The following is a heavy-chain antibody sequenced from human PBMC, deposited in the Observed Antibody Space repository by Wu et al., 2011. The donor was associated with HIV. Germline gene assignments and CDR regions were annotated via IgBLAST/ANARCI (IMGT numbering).Heavy chain of an antibody. J-gene: IGHJ4*02. Sequence: QVQLVQSGAEVKKPGSSVKVSCQASGGTFKTYAISWVRQAPGQGLEWMGGIIPLLGTPNYAQKFQDRVTITTDESTNTAYMELSSLRWEDTAIFYCTRLSYYGDNGYYYFDDWGQGTLVTVSS. D-gene: IGHD5-18*01. CDR1: GGTFKTYA. CDR3: TRLSYYGDNGYYYFDD. V-gene: IGHV1-69*05. CDR2: IIPLLGTP.